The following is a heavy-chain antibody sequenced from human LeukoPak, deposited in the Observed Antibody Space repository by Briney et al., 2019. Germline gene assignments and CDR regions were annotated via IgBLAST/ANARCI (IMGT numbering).Heavy chain of an antibody. Sequence: SVKVSCKASGGTFSSYTVSWVRQAPGQGLEWMGRIIPILGIANYAQKFQGRVTITADKSTSTAYMELSSLRSEDTAVYYCARANFRDAFDIWGQRTMVTVSS. J-gene: IGHJ3*02. CDR1: GGTFSSYT. D-gene: IGHD4/OR15-4a*01. CDR3: ARANFRDAFDI. CDR2: IIPILGIA. V-gene: IGHV1-69*02.